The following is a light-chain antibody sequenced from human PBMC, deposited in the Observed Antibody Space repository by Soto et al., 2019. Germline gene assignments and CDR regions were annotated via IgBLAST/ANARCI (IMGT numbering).Light chain of an antibody. CDR1: SSDVGGYKY. CDR2: DVT. J-gene: IGLJ2*01. Sequence: QSALTQPRSVSGSPGQSVTISCTGTSSDVGGYKYVSWYQQHPGKAPKLVIYDVTERPSGVPDRFSGCKSGNTASLTISGLQAEDEADYYCCSYAGSYTHVVFGGGTKVTVL. CDR3: CSYAGSYTHVV. V-gene: IGLV2-11*01.